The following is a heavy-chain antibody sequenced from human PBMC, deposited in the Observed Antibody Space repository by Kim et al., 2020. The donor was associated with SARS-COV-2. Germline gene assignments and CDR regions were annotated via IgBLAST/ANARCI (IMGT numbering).Heavy chain of an antibody. CDR3: ARHIVVVTATDDYYYYYYMDV. CDR1: GGTFSSYA. V-gene: IGHV1-69*04. D-gene: IGHD2-2*01. J-gene: IGHJ6*03. Sequence: SVKVSCKASGGTFSSYAISWVRQAPGQGLEWMGRIIPILGIANYAQKFQGRVTITADKSTSTAYMELSSLRSEDTAVYYCARHIVVVTATDDYYYYYYMDVWGQGTTVTVSS. CDR2: IIPILGIA.